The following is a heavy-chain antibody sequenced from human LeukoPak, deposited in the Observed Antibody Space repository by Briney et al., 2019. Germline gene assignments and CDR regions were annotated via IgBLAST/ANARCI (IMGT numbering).Heavy chain of an antibody. CDR2: IYHSGST. D-gene: IGHD4-17*01. J-gene: IGHJ4*02. CDR1: GYSISSGYY. CDR3: ASETPYGDYDS. V-gene: IGHV4-38-2*02. Sequence: SETLSLTCTVSGYSISSGYYWGWIRQPPGKGLEWIGSIYHSGSTYYNPSLKSRVTISVDTSKNQFSLKLSSVTAADTAVYYCASETPYGDYDSWGQGTLVTVSP.